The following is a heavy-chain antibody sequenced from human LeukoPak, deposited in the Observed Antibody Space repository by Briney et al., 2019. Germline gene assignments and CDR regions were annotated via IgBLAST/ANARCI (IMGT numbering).Heavy chain of an antibody. Sequence: ASVKVSCKASGGTFSSYAISWVRQAPGQGLEWMGGIIPIFGTANYAQKVQGRVTITADESTSTAYMELSSLRSEDTAVYYCARDWAAAAGTHWGQGTLVTVSS. CDR2: IIPIFGTA. CDR1: GGTFSSYA. J-gene: IGHJ4*02. CDR3: ARDWAAAAGTH. V-gene: IGHV1-69*01. D-gene: IGHD6-13*01.